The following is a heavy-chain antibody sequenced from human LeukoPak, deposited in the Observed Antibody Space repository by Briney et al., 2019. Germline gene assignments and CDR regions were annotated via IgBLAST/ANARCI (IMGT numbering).Heavy chain of an antibody. Sequence: GGSLRLSCAASGFTFDDYGMSWVRQAPGKGLEWVSGINWNGGSTGYADSVKGRFTISRDNAKNSLYLQMNSLRADDTAVYFCAKDQKSIAATGYDYWGQGTLVTVSS. D-gene: IGHD6-13*01. CDR3: AKDQKSIAATGYDY. V-gene: IGHV3-20*04. CDR2: INWNGGST. CDR1: GFTFDDYG. J-gene: IGHJ4*02.